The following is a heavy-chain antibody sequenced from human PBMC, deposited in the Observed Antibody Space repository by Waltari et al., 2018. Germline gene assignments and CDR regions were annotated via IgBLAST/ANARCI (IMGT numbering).Heavy chain of an antibody. V-gene: IGHV3-7*01. CDR1: GFPVSNNW. Sequence: EVQLVESGGGLVQPGGSLRLSCAASGFPVSNNWMTWVRQAPGKGLEWVANINQDGSEKYSVESVKGRFTISRDNAKNSLYLQLNSLRADDTAVYYCTRGGDDSSWYWRNWGQGTRVTVSS. CDR3: TRGGDDSSWYWRN. D-gene: IGHD6-13*01. CDR2: INQDGSEK. J-gene: IGHJ4*02.